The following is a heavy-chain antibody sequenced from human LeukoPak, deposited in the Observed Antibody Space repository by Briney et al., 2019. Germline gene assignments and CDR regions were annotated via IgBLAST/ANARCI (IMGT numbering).Heavy chain of an antibody. CDR2: IYPGDSDT. J-gene: IGHJ4*02. Sequence: GESLKISCKGSRYSFTSYWIGWVRQMPGKGLEWMGIIYPGDSDTRYSPSFQGQVTISADKSISTAYLQWSSLKASDTAMYYCARQGRLAVAAIDYWGQGTLVTVSS. CDR3: ARQGRLAVAAIDY. D-gene: IGHD6-19*01. V-gene: IGHV5-51*01. CDR1: RYSFTSYW.